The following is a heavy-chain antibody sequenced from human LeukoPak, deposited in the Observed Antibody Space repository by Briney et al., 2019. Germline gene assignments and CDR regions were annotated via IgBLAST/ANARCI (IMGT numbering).Heavy chain of an antibody. D-gene: IGHD5-12*01. CDR3: ARGGWLRSYYYYYMDV. CDR1: GYTFTGYY. V-gene: IGHV1-2*02. J-gene: IGHJ6*03. CDR2: INPNSGGT. Sequence: ASVKVSCKASGYTFTGYYMHWVRQAPGRGLEWMGWINPNSGGTNYAQKFQGRVTMTRDTSISTAYMELSRLRSDDTAVYYCARGGWLRSYYYYYMDVWGKGTTVTISS.